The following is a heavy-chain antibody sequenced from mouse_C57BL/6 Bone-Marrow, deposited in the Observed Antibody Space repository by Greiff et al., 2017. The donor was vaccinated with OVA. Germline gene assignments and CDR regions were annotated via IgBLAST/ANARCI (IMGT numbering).Heavy chain of an antibody. V-gene: IGHV1-64*01. J-gene: IGHJ1*03. Sequence: QVQLQQPGAELVKPGASVKLSCKASGYTFTSYWMHWVKQRPGQGLEWIGMIHPNSGSTNYNEKFKSKATLTVDKSSSTAYMQLSSLTSEDSAVYYCARTPDSPWFDVWGTGTTVTVSS. CDR1: GYTFTSYW. CDR2: IHPNSGST. CDR3: ARTPDSPWFDV.